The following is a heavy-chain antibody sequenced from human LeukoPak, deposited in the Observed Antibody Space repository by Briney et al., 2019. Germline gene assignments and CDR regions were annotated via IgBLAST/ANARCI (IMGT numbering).Heavy chain of an antibody. CDR3: AGVDYGDY. CDR1: GFTFSNYG. Sequence: GGSLRLSCIASGFTFSNYGMHWVRQAPGKGLEWVVMISSDGNNQYYADSVKGRFTISRDNSKNTLYLQMNSLRSEDTAVFYCAGVDYGDYWGQGTLVTVSS. CDR2: ISSDGNNQ. V-gene: IGHV3-30*03. D-gene: IGHD4/OR15-4a*01. J-gene: IGHJ4*02.